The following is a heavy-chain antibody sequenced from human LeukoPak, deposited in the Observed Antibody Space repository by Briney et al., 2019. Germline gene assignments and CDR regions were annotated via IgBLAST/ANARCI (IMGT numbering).Heavy chain of an antibody. CDR1: GGTFSSYA. V-gene: IGHV1-69*13. D-gene: IGHD3-16*01. CDR3: ARDPVPYGYMDV. CDR2: IIPIFGTA. J-gene: IGHJ6*03. Sequence: ASVEVSCKASGGTFSSYAISWVRQAPGQGLEWMGGIIPIFGTANYAQKFQGRVTITADESTSTAYMELSSLRSEDTAVYYCARDPVPYGYMDVWGKGTTVTVSS.